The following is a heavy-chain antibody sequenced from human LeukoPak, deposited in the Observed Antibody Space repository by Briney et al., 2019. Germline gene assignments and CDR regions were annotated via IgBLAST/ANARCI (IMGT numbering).Heavy chain of an antibody. Sequence: ASVKVSRKESGYTLTIYYIHWGPQTPGQGRECMGIINPSGDITSSAQKFQGRVTMTRDTSTSTVYMELSSLRSEDTAVYYCARDVDTAMDYGMDVWGQGTTVTVSS. V-gene: IGHV1-46*01. CDR1: GYTLTIYY. D-gene: IGHD5-18*01. CDR2: INPSGDIT. CDR3: ARDVDTAMDYGMDV. J-gene: IGHJ6*02.